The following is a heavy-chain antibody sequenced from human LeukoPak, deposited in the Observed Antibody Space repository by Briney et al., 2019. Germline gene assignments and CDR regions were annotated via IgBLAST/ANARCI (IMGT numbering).Heavy chain of an antibody. CDR3: ARGSSGSDYGGFDY. CDR2: IKQDGSEK. Sequence: GRSLRLSCAASGFSFSDYGMHWVRQAPGKGLEWVANIKQDGSEKYYVDSVKGRFTISRDNAKNSLYLQMNSLRAEDTAVYYCARGSSGSDYGGFDYWGQGTQVTVSS. J-gene: IGHJ4*02. V-gene: IGHV3-7*01. D-gene: IGHD1-26*01. CDR1: GFSFSDYG.